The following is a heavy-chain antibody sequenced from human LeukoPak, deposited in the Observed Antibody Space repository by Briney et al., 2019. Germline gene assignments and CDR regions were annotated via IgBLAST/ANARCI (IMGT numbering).Heavy chain of an antibody. Sequence: ASVKVSCKTSGYSFTNYYIHWVRQATGQGLEWMGWMNPNSGNTGYAQKFQGRVTMTRNTSISTAYMELSSLRSEDTAVYYCARGPSSSSLRFLEWLSYYYYGMDVWGQGTTVTVSS. V-gene: IGHV1-8*02. CDR1: GYSFTNYY. CDR3: ARGPSSSSLRFLEWLSYYYYGMDV. CDR2: MNPNSGNT. J-gene: IGHJ6*02. D-gene: IGHD3-3*01.